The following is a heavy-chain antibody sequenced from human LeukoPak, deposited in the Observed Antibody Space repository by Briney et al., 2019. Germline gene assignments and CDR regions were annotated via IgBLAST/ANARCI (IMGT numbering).Heavy chain of an antibody. Sequence: SETLSLTCTVSGGSISSSSYYWGWIRQPPGKGLEWIGIIYYSGSTYCNPSLKSRLTISVDTSKKQFSLKLSSVTATDTAVYYCARRGYCSSTSCYEYWFDPWGQGTLVTVSS. CDR1: GGSISSSSYY. CDR2: IYYSGST. D-gene: IGHD2-2*01. V-gene: IGHV4-39*01. CDR3: ARRGYCSSTSCYEYWFDP. J-gene: IGHJ5*02.